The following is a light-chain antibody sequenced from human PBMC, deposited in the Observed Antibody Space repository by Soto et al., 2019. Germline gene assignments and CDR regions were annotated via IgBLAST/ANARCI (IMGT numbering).Light chain of an antibody. CDR2: WAS. V-gene: IGKV4-1*01. Sequence: DIVLTQSPDSLAVSLGERATINCKSSQSVLYSSNNKNYLAWYQQKPGQPPKLLIYWASTRESGVPDRFSGSGSGTDFPLTISSLQAEDVAVYYCHQYYRAPWTFGQGTKVEIK. J-gene: IGKJ1*01. CDR1: QSVLYSSNNKNY. CDR3: HQYYRAPWT.